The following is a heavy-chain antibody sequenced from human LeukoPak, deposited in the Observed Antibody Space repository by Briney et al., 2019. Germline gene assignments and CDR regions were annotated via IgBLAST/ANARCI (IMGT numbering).Heavy chain of an antibody. Sequence: GGSLRLSCAASGFTFSSYSMNWVRQAPGKGLEWVSSISSSSYIYYADSVKGRFTISRDNAKNSLYLQMNSLRAEDTAVYYCARLRQRLLNAFDIWGQGTMVTVSS. CDR1: GFTFSSYS. J-gene: IGHJ3*02. CDR3: ARLRQRLLNAFDI. D-gene: IGHD6-25*01. CDR2: ISSSSYI. V-gene: IGHV3-21*01.